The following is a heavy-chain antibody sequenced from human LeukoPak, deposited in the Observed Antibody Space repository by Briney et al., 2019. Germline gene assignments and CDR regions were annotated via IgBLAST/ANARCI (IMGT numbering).Heavy chain of an antibody. V-gene: IGHV5-51*01. CDR2: IYPGDSDT. CDR3: ARLGYSYGYCDY. Sequence: GGPLQISFQGSGYGFTSYWIGWVRPVPGKGLEWMGIIYPGDSDTRYSTSFQGQVTISADKSISTAYLQWSSLKASDTAMYYCARLGYSYGYCDYWGQGTLVTVSS. J-gene: IGHJ4*02. CDR1: GYGFTSYW. D-gene: IGHD5-18*01.